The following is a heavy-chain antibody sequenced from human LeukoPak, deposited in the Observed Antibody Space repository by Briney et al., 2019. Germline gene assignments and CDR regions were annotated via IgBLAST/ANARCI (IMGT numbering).Heavy chain of an antibody. CDR2: IYPGDSDT. CDR3: ARLPTVTTSNYYGMDV. D-gene: IGHD4-17*01. CDR1: GYSFTSYW. Sequence: GESLKISCKGSGYSFTSYWIGWVRRMPGKGLEWMGIIYPGDSDTRYSPSFQGQVTISADKPISTAYLQWSSLKASGTAMYYRARLPTVTTSNYYGMDVWGQGTTVTVSS. V-gene: IGHV5-51*01. J-gene: IGHJ6*02.